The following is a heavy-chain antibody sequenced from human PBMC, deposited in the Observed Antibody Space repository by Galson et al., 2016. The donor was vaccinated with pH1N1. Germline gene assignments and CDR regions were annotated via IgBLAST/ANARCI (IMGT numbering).Heavy chain of an antibody. CDR3: AGDLGYAYGFFYYYYMDV. CDR1: GFSLSSYS. J-gene: IGHJ6*03. V-gene: IGHV3-48*01. Sequence: SLRLSCAASGFSLSSYSMNWVRQAPGKGLEWVSYISRSVSNIYYAGSVKGRFTISRDTAKNSLYLQMDSLRPDDTAVYFCAGDLGYAYGFFYYYYMDVWGKGTTVTVSS. D-gene: IGHD5-18*01. CDR2: ISRSVSNI.